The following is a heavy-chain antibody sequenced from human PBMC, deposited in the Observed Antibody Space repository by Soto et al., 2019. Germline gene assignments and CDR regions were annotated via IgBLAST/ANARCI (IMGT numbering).Heavy chain of an antibody. Sequence: GGSLRLSCAASGVTCRSYSMSWVRQAPGKGLEWVSAISGSGGSTYYADSVKGRFTISRDNSKNTLYLQMNSLRAEDTAVYYCAKDLPNYDILTGLDAFDIWGQGTMVTVSS. D-gene: IGHD3-9*01. CDR1: GVTCRSYS. V-gene: IGHV3-23*01. CDR2: ISGSGGST. CDR3: AKDLPNYDILTGLDAFDI. J-gene: IGHJ3*02.